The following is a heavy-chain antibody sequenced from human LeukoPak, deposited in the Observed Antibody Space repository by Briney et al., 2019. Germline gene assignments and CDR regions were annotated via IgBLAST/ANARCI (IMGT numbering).Heavy chain of an antibody. CDR3: ARERGDGDYPLDY. CDR1: GYTFTGYY. V-gene: IGHV1-2*02. D-gene: IGHD4-17*01. J-gene: IGHJ4*02. Sequence: GASVKVSCKASGYTFTGYYMHWVRQAPGQGLEWMGWINPNSGGTNYAQKFQGRVTMTRDTSISTAYMELSRLRSDDTAVYYCARERGDGDYPLDYWGQGTLVTVSS. CDR2: INPNSGGT.